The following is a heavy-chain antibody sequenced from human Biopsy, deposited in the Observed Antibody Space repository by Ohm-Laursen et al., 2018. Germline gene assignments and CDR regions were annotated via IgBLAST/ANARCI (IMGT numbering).Heavy chain of an antibody. Sequence: VASVKASCKASGYSFTSYYMHWVRQAPGQGLEWMGMINPSGSTTSYPQIFQGRATMTRDTSKSTVYTELSSLRSADTAVYFCARNTGWYGDLYYFDYWGQGTLVTVSP. CDR2: INPSGSTT. CDR3: ARNTGWYGDLYYFDY. D-gene: IGHD6-19*01. J-gene: IGHJ4*02. V-gene: IGHV1-46*01. CDR1: GYSFTSYY.